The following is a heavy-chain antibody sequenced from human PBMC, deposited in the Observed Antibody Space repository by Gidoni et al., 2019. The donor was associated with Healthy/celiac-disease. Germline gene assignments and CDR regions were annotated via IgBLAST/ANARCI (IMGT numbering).Heavy chain of an antibody. CDR3: ATEGQLVISDRGYYGMDV. J-gene: IGHJ6*02. D-gene: IGHD6-6*01. CDR2: FDPEDGET. Sequence: QVQLVQSGAEVKTPGASVKVSCKVSGYTLTELSMHWVRQAPGKVLEWMGGFDPEDGETIYAQKFQGRVTMTEDTSTDTAYMELSSLRSEDTAVYYCATEGQLVISDRGYYGMDVWGQGTTVTVSS. CDR1: GYTLTELS. V-gene: IGHV1-24*01.